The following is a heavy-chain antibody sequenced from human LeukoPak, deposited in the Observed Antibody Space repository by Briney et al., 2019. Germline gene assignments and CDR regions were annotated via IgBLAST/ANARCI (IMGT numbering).Heavy chain of an antibody. J-gene: IGHJ4*02. CDR1: GGTFSSYA. CDR2: IIPIFGTA. V-gene: IGHV1-69*05. Sequence: SVKVSRKASGGTFSSYAISWVRQAPGQGLEWMGGIIPIFGTANYAQKFQGRVTITTDESTSTAYMELSSLRSEDTAVYYCARDSSSYRYYFDYWGQGTLVTVSS. D-gene: IGHD6-13*01. CDR3: ARDSSSYRYYFDY.